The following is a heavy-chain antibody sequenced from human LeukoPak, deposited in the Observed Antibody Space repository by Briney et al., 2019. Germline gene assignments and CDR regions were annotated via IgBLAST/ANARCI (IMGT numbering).Heavy chain of an antibody. J-gene: IGHJ4*02. CDR3: ARGAKWLRYIDY. CDR1: GYTFTSYD. D-gene: IGHD5-12*01. V-gene: IGHV1-8*03. CDR2: MNPNSGNT. Sequence: ASVKVSCKASGYTFTSYDINWVRQATGQGLEWMGWMNPNSGNTGYAQKFQGRVTITRNTSISTAYMELSSLRSEDTAVYYCARGAKWLRYIDYWGQGTLVTVSS.